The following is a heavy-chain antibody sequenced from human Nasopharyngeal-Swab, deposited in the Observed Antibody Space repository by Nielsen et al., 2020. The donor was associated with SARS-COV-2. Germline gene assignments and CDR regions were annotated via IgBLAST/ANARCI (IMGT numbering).Heavy chain of an antibody. CDR2: IIPILGIA. CDR3: ARGDYYDRSRLGY. Sequence: SVKVSCKASGGTFSSYAISWVRQAPGQGLEWMGRIIPILGIANYAQKFQGRVTITADKSTSTAYMELSSLRSEDTAVYYCARGDYYDRSRLGYWGQGTLVTVSS. CDR1: GGTFSSYA. J-gene: IGHJ4*02. V-gene: IGHV1-69*04. D-gene: IGHD3-22*01.